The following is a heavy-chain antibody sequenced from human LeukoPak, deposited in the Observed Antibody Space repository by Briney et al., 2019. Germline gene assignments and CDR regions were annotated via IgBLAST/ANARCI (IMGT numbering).Heavy chain of an antibody. J-gene: IGHJ4*02. CDR2: IKLDGSEK. CDR3: AREFRPAERGGFDY. V-gene: IGHV3-7*03. D-gene: IGHD6-13*01. Sequence: GGSLRLSCVASGFTFGKYWMSWVRQAPGKGLEWVANIKLDGSEKNYVDSVKGRFTISRDNTKNSLYLQMNSLRVEDTAVYYCAREFRPAERGGFDYWGQGTLVTVSS. CDR1: GFTFGKYW.